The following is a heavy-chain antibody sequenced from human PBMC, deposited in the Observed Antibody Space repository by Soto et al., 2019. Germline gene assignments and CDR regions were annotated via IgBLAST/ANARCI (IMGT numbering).Heavy chain of an antibody. CDR3: VRDPPPDSETVYMDV. D-gene: IGHD4-17*01. CDR1: GFTFSDFY. CDR2: ISSSGSLI. J-gene: IGHJ6*02. Sequence: GGSLRLSCAASGFTFSDFYMSWVRQAPGKGLEWISYISSSGSLIYYADSVKGRFTISRDNANNSLYLQMNSLRVEDTAVYYCVRDPPPDSETVYMDVWGQGXTVTVSS. V-gene: IGHV3-11*01.